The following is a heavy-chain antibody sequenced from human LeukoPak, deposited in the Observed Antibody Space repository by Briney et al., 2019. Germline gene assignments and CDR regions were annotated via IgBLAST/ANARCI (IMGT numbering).Heavy chain of an antibody. CDR3: ATSQQWLVGGYYFDY. Sequence: ASVKVSCKVSGYTLTELSMHWVRQAPGKGLEWMGGFDPEDGETIYAQKFQGRVTMTEDTSTDTAYMELSGLRSEDTAVYYCATSQQWLVGGYYFDYWGQGTLVTVSS. CDR1: GYTLTELS. V-gene: IGHV1-24*01. CDR2: FDPEDGET. J-gene: IGHJ4*02. D-gene: IGHD6-19*01.